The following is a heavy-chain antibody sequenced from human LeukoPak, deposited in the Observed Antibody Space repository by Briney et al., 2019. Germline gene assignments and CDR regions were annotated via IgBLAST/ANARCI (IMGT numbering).Heavy chain of an antibody. CDR1: GLTISSHW. V-gene: IGHV3-74*01. D-gene: IGHD4-17*01. J-gene: IGHJ4*02. CDR3: AKKFRGTTVISGDYFDY. CDR2: INSDGSST. Sequence: GGSLRLSCAASGLTISSHWMHWVRQVPGKGLVWVSRINSDGSSTNYADSVKGRLTISRDNAKNTLYLQMNSLRAEDTAVYYCAKKFRGTTVISGDYFDYWGQGTLVTVSS.